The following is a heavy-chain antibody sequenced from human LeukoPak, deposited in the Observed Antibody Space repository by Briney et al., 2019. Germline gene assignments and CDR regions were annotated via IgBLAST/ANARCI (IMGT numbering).Heavy chain of an antibody. V-gene: IGHV4-30-2*01. CDR2: IYHSGST. CDR1: GGSMSSGGYS. CDR3: ARVLTGPSYYYGMDV. D-gene: IGHD4-11*01. J-gene: IGHJ6*02. Sequence: SETLSLTCAVSGGSMSSGGYSWSWIRQPPGKGLEWIGYIYHSGSTYYNPSLKSRVTISVDRSKNQFSLKPSSVTAADTAVYYCARVLTGPSYYYGMDVWGQGTTVTVSS.